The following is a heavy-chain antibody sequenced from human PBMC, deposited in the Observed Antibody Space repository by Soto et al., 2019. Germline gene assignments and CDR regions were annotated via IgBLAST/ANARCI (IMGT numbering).Heavy chain of an antibody. J-gene: IGHJ4*02. CDR1: GYTFTGYY. D-gene: IGHD6-13*01. V-gene: IGHV1-2*04. CDR3: AVGYSSSWYYFDY. CDR2: INPNSGDT. Sequence: GASVKVSCKASGYTFTGYYMHWVRQAPGQGLEWMGWINPNSGDTNYAQKFQGWVTMTRDTSISTAYMELSRLRSDDTAVYYCAVGYSSSWYYFDYWGQGTLVTVSS.